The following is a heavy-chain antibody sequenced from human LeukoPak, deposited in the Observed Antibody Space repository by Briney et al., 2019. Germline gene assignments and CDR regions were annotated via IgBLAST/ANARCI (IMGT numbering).Heavy chain of an antibody. CDR2: IYTSGSA. J-gene: IGHJ6*03. V-gene: IGHV4-61*02. CDR1: GGSISSGSYY. D-gene: IGHD6-19*01. CDR3: ARAVAGQYYYYYYMDV. Sequence: SQTLSLTCTVSGGSISSGSYYWSWIRQPAGTGLEWIGRIYTSGSANYNPSLKSRVTISVDTSKNQFSLKLSSVTAADTAVYYCARAVAGQYYYYYYMDVWGKGTTVTVSS.